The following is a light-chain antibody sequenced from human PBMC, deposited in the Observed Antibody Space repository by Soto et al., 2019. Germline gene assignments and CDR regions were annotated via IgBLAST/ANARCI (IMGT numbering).Light chain of an antibody. V-gene: IGKV3-20*01. CDR2: GAS. J-gene: IGKJ1*01. Sequence: VLTQSPGTLSLSPGERATLSCRASQSVNSIYLAWYQQRPGQAPRLLINGASSRATGITDRFSGSRSGTHFTLTLSRLEPEDFGVYYCQQLGVSLWTFGQGPKVEIK. CDR3: QQLGVSLWT. CDR1: QSVNSIY.